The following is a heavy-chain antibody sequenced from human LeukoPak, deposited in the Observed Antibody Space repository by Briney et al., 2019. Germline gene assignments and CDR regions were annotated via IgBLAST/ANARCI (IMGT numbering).Heavy chain of an antibody. CDR1: GYTFTSYG. J-gene: IGHJ6*03. V-gene: IGHV1-18*01. CDR3: ARDKQLDWAHYYYYYMDV. Sequence: GASVKVSCKASGYTFTSYGISWVRQAPGQGLEWMGWISTYNGHTNYAQNLQGRVTMTTDTSTSTAYMELRSLRSDDTAVYYCARDKQLDWAHYYYYYMDVWGKGTTVTVSS. D-gene: IGHD1-1*01. CDR2: ISTYNGHT.